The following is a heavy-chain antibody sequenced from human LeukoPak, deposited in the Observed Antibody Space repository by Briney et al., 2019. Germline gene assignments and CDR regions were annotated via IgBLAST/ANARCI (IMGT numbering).Heavy chain of an antibody. V-gene: IGHV3-74*01. D-gene: IGHD3-10*01. CDR1: GFTFSSSW. Sequence: PGGSLRLSCAVPGFTFSSSWMHWVRQAPGKGLVWVSHIKTDGSTTAYAGSVKGRFTISRDNAKNTLYLQMNSLRAEDTAVYYCARVGPLWFGELFTPLPYYYYYGMDVWGQGTTVTVSS. CDR3: ARVGPLWFGELFTPLPYYYYYGMDV. J-gene: IGHJ6*02. CDR2: IKTDGSTT.